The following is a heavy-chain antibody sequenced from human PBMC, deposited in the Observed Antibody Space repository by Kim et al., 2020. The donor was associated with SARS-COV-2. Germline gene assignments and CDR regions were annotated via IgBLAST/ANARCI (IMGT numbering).Heavy chain of an antibody. Sequence: GESLKISCKGSGYSFTSYWISWVRQMPGKGLEWMGRIDPSDSYTNYSPSFQGHVTISADKSISTAYLQWSSLKASDTAMYYCARHMMGQQLVTYYYYGMDVWGQGTTVTVSS. CDR3: ARHMMGQQLVTYYYYGMDV. CDR2: IDPSDSYT. D-gene: IGHD6-13*01. CDR1: GYSFTSYW. V-gene: IGHV5-10-1*01. J-gene: IGHJ6*02.